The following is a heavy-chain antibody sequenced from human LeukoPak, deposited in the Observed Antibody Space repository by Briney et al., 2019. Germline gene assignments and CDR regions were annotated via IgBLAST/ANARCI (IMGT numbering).Heavy chain of an antibody. Sequence: PSETLSLTCTVSGGSISSGDYYWSWIRQTPGKGLEWIGYIYYSGSTYYNPSLKSRVTISIGTSKNQFALKVSSVTAADTAVYYCARGRWHFDYWGQGTLVTVSS. CDR1: GGSISSGDYY. D-gene: IGHD4-23*01. V-gene: IGHV4-30-4*01. CDR2: IYYSGST. CDR3: ARGRWHFDY. J-gene: IGHJ4*02.